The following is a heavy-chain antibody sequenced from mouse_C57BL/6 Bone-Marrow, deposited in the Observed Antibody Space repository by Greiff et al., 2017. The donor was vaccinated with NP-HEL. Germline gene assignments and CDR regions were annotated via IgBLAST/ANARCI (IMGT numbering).Heavy chain of an antibody. CDR2: IHPSSGST. J-gene: IGHJ2*01. Sequence: VQLQQSGADLVKPGASVKLSCKASGYTFTSYWMHWVRQRPGKGLEWIGMIHPSSGSTNYTEKIKSKVTLTVDTSYSTAYMQLSSLTSEDSAVYYCARGGLKLQFDYWGQGTTLTVSA. CDR3: ARGGLKLQFDY. CDR1: GYTFTSYW. D-gene: IGHD3-2*02. V-gene: IGHV1-64*01.